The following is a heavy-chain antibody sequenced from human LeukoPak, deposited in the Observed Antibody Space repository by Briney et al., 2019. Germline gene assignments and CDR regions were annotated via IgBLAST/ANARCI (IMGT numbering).Heavy chain of an antibody. J-gene: IGHJ4*02. D-gene: IGHD4-23*01. CDR3: AREAYWGSSGKGFDS. Sequence: GGSLRLSCAASGFTFTGYSINWFRQAPGKGREWVSYISISSDKIYYADSMQRRFAICRDNDRNSLYLQMNSLRDEHTAVYSCAREAYWGSSGKGFDSWGQGTLVIVSS. V-gene: IGHV3-48*02. CDR1: GFTFTGYS. CDR2: ISISSDKI.